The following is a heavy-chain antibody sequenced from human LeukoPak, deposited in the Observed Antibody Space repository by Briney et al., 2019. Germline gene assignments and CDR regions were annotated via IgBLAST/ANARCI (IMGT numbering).Heavy chain of an antibody. V-gene: IGHV4-61*10. CDR2: IYNSGST. Sequence: PSETLSLTCTVSGNSISSGDYYWSWIRQPAGKGLEWIGYIYNSGSTNYNPSLKSRVTISLDTSKNQFSLKLSSVTAADTAVYYCARGVVAAAGRTFDFWGRGTLVTVSS. D-gene: IGHD6-13*01. J-gene: IGHJ4*02. CDR3: ARGVVAAAGRTFDF. CDR1: GNSISSGDYY.